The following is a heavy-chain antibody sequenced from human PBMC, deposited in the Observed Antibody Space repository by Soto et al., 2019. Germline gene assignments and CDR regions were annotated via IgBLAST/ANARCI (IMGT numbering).Heavy chain of an antibody. V-gene: IGHV1-69*02. CDR3: ARPGNDYSAYDGSWYFDL. CDR1: GDTFNSYS. Sequence: QVQLVQSGAEVKKPGSSVRVSCKTSGDTFNSYSIIWVRQAPGQGLEWMGRIIPILRMTNYAQKFQGRVTITADTSTSTAYMELSSLRSEDTAVYYCARPGNDYSAYDGSWYFDLWGRGTLVTVSS. D-gene: IGHD4-17*01. CDR2: IIPILRMT. J-gene: IGHJ2*01.